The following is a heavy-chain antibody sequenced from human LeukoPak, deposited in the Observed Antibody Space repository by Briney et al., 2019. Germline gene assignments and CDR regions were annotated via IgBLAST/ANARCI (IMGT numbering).Heavy chain of an antibody. CDR1: GFTVSSNY. CDR2: IYSGGST. J-gene: IGHJ4*02. Sequence: GGSLRLSCAASGFTVSSNYMSWVRQAPGKGLEWVSVIYSGGSTYYADSVKGRFTISRDNSKNTLYLQMNSLRAEDTAVYYCVRGDPGIVVVPAAIDYWGQGTLVTVSS. V-gene: IGHV3-53*01. CDR3: VRGDPGIVVVPAAIDY. D-gene: IGHD2-2*01.